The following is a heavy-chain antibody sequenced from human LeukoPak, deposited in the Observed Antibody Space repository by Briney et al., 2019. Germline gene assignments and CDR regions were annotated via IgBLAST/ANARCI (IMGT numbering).Heavy chain of an antibody. Sequence: GESLKISCKGSGYSFTSYWIGWVRQMPGKGLEWMGIIYPGDSDTRYSPSLQGQVTISADKSISTAYLQWSSLKASDTAMYYCARSDCSGGSCYVPPFYWGQGTLVTVSS. CDR1: GYSFTSYW. D-gene: IGHD2-15*01. CDR2: IYPGDSDT. CDR3: ARSDCSGGSCYVPPFY. J-gene: IGHJ4*02. V-gene: IGHV5-51*01.